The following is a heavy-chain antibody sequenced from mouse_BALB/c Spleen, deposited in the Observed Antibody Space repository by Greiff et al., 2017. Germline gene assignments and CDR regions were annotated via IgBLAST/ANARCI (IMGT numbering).Heavy chain of an antibody. J-gene: IGHJ2*01. V-gene: IGHV5-15*02. CDR2: ISNLAYSI. Sequence: EVKLVESGGGLVQPGGSRKLSCAASGFTFSDYGMAWVRQAPGKGPEWVAFISNLAYSIYYADTVTGRFTISRENAKNTLYLEMSSLRSEDTAMYYCARDRDGYLDYWGQGTTLTVSS. D-gene: IGHD2-3*01. CDR1: GFTFSDYG. CDR3: ARDRDGYLDY.